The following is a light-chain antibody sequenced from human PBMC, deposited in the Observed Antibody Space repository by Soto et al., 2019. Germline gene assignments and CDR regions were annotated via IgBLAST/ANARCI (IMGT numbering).Light chain of an antibody. J-gene: IGKJ3*01. CDR2: WAS. CDR3: QQYYSSPFT. CDR1: QSVLYSSYSQEY. V-gene: IGKV4-1*01. Sequence: DIVMTQSPDSLAVSLGERVTINCKSSQSVLYSSYSQEYLAWYQQKPGQPPKLLIYWASTRESGVPDRFSGSGSGTDFTLTISSLQAEDVAIYYCQQYYSSPFTFGPGTKVDIK.